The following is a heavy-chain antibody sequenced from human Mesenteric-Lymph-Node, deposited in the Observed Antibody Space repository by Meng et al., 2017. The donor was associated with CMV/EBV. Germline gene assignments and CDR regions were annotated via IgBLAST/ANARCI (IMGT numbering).Heavy chain of an antibody. J-gene: IGHJ4*02. D-gene: IGHD3-16*01. CDR1: GFAFSTYA. CDR3: ARDGGWGNYFDY. Sequence: GGSLRLSCAASGFAFSTYAMAWVRQAPGKGLEWVSSISAGSDYIYYADSLKGRFTISRDNAKNSLYLQMNSLRAEDTAVYYCARDGGWGNYFDYWGQGTLVTVSS. CDR2: ISAGSDYI. V-gene: IGHV3-21*01.